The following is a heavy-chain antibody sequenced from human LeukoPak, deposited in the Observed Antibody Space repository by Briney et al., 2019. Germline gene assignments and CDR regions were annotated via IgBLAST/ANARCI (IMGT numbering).Heavy chain of an antibody. CDR1: GYNFTNYW. Sequence: GESLKISCMGSGYNFTNYWVGWVRQMSGKGLEWMGIIYPVDSDTSYSPSFQGQVTISADKSISTAYLQWGSLKASDTAIYYCARSYNWNYDYFDYWGQGTLVTVSS. CDR2: IYPVDSDT. CDR3: ARSYNWNYDYFDY. D-gene: IGHD1-7*01. V-gene: IGHV5-51*01. J-gene: IGHJ4*02.